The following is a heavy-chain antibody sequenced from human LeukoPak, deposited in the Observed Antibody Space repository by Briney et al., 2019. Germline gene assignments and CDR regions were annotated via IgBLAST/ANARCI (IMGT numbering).Heavy chain of an antibody. CDR1: GGSISSGGYY. D-gene: IGHD2-15*01. V-gene: IGHV4-31*03. J-gene: IGHJ6*02. CDR3: ARDYCTGGSCPTHYYYGLDV. CDR2: IYYSGST. Sequence: SETLSLTCSVSGGSISSGGYYWSWIRQHPGKGLEWIGYIYYSGSTYYNPSLKSRVTISVDTSKNQFSLKLSSVTAADTAVYYCARDYCTGGSCPTHYYYGLDVWGQGTTVTVSS.